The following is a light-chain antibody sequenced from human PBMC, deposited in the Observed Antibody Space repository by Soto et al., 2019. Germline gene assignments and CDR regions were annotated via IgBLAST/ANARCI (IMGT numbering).Light chain of an antibody. CDR3: QQYNNWPFS. Sequence: EIVMTQSPATLSVSPGERATLSCRAGESISNNLAWYQQKPGQAPRLLIYGAGTRAAGVPARFSGRGSETDFTLTISGLQSEDSAVYFCQQYNNWPFSFGQGTRLEI. CDR1: ESISNN. J-gene: IGKJ5*01. V-gene: IGKV3-15*01. CDR2: GAG.